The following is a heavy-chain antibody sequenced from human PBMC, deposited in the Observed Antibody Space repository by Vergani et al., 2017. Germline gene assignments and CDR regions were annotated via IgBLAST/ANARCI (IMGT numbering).Heavy chain of an antibody. CDR1: GYTFTSYG. J-gene: IGHJ4*02. CDR2: ISAYNGNT. D-gene: IGHD3-10*01. V-gene: IGHV1-18*01. Sequence: QVQLVQSGAEVKKPGASVKVSCKASGYTFTSYGISWVRQAPGQGLEWMGWISAYNGNTNYAQKLQGRVTMTTDTSTSTAYMELRSLRSDDTAVYYCARLERVLLWFGEPAQGAPYFDYWGQGTLVTVSS. CDR3: ARLERVLLWFGEPAQGAPYFDY.